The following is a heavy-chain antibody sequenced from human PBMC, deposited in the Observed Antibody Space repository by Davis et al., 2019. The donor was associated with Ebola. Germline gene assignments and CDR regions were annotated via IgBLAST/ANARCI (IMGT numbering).Heavy chain of an antibody. CDR2: INPNSGGT. CDR3: ARGDSYYDPSGYYAGPEAPDH. CDR1: GYTFTSYA. J-gene: IGHJ4*02. V-gene: IGHV1-2*06. Sequence: ASVKVSCKASGYTFTSYAMHWVRQAPGQGLEWMGRINPNSGGTNYAQKFQGRVTMTRDTSISTAYMELSRLRSDDTAVYYCARGDSYYDPSGYYAGPEAPDHWGQGILVSVSS. D-gene: IGHD3-22*01.